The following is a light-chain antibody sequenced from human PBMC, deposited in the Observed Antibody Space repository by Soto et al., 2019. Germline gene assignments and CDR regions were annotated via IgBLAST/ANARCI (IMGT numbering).Light chain of an antibody. CDR1: SSNIGSNA. V-gene: IGLV1-44*01. CDR2: SDD. Sequence: QSVLTQPPSASGTPGQRVTISCSGSSSNIGSNAVSWYQHFPGTAPKVLIYSDDQRPSGVPDRFSGSKSGTSASLAISGLQAEGEADYFCAAWGDSLNTWVFGGGTKVTVL. J-gene: IGLJ3*02. CDR3: AAWGDSLNTWV.